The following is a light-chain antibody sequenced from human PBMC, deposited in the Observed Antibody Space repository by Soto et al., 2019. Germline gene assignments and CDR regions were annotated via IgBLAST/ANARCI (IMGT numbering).Light chain of an antibody. CDR2: DAS. J-gene: IGKJ3*01. Sequence: EIVLTQSPATLSLSPGERATLSCRASQSVSSYLAWYQQKPGQAPRLLIYDASNRATGIPARFSGSGSGTDFTLTMSCLEPEDFAVYYCHQRSNWPLTFGPGTKVDIK. CDR1: QSVSSY. V-gene: IGKV3-11*01. CDR3: HQRSNWPLT.